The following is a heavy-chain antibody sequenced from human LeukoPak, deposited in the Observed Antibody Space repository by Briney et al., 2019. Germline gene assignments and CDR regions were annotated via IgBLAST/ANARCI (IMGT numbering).Heavy chain of an antibody. CDR1: GGSISSYY. V-gene: IGHV4-59*08. Sequence: SETLSLTCTVSGGSISSYYWSWIRQPPGTGLEWIGYVYGSGSTTYNPSLKSRVTISVDTSKNQFYLKLSSVTAADTALYYCARTYYYDSGGFLNHWFDPWGQGTLVTVSS. D-gene: IGHD3-22*01. J-gene: IGHJ5*02. CDR3: ARTYYYDSGGFLNHWFDP. CDR2: VYGSGST.